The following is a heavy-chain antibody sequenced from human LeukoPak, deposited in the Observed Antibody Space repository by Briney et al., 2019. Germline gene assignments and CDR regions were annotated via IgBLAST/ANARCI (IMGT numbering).Heavy chain of an antibody. V-gene: IGHV4-59*08. Sequence: SETLSLTCTVSGGSISSYYWSWIRQPPGKGLEWIGYIYYSGSTNYNPSLKSRVTISVDTSKNQFSLELSSVTAADTAVYYCARRGDYSNYYWFDPWGQGTLVTVSS. D-gene: IGHD4-11*01. CDR3: ARRGDYSNYYWFDP. J-gene: IGHJ5*02. CDR2: IYYSGST. CDR1: GGSISSYY.